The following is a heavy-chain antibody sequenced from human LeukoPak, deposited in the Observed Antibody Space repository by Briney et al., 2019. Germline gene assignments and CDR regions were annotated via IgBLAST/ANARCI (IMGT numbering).Heavy chain of an antibody. V-gene: IGHV3-7*01. Sequence: GGSLRLSCAGSGFTFSTYWMSWVRQAPGKGLDWVANIKQDGTDKYYVDSVKGRFTISRDNAKNLLYLQMNSLRAEDTAVYYCAREKLDTRGYVDYWGQGTLVTVSS. J-gene: IGHJ4*02. CDR3: AREKLDTRGYVDY. D-gene: IGHD3-22*01. CDR2: IKQDGTDK. CDR1: GFTFSTYW.